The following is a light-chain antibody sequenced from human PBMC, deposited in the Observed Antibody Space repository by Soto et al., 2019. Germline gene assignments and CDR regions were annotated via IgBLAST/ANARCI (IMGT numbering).Light chain of an antibody. CDR1: RSNIGAGFD. J-gene: IGLJ3*02. V-gene: IGLV1-40*01. Sequence: QSALTQPPSVSGAPGQRVTISCTGSRSNIGAGFDVHWYQQLPGTAPKLLIYDNTNRPSGVPDRFSGSKSGTSASLAITGLQAEDEADYYCQSYDSSLSGVLFGGGTKLTVL. CDR2: DNT. CDR3: QSYDSSLSGVL.